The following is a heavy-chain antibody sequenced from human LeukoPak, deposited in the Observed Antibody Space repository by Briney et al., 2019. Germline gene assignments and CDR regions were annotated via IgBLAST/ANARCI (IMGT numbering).Heavy chain of an antibody. CDR2: IYYSGST. CDR3: ARVWPYYFDY. V-gene: IGHV4-59*01. J-gene: IGHJ4*02. CDR1: GGSISSYY. Sequence: SSETLSLTCPVSGGSISSYYWSWIRQPPGKGLEWIGYIYYSGSTNYNPSLKSRVTISVDTSKNQFSLKLSSVTAADTAVYYCARVWPYYFDYWGQGTLVTVSS.